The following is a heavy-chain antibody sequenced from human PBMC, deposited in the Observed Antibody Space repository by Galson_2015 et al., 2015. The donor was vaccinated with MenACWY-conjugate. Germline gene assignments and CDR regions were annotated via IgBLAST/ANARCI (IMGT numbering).Heavy chain of an antibody. J-gene: IGHJ4*02. CDR1: GFTFSDHF. CDR3: ARRGMTGATPFDY. Sequence: SLRLSCAASGFTFSDHFIDWVRQAPGKGLEWVGLSRNKANSYTTDYAASEQGRFTISRDDSKNSLYLQMYSLKTEDTALYYCARRGMTGATPFDYWGQGTLVTVSS. V-gene: IGHV3-72*01. CDR2: SRNKANSYTT. D-gene: IGHD1-20*01.